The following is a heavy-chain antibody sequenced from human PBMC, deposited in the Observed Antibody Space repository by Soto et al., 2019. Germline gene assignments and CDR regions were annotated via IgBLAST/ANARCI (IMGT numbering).Heavy chain of an antibody. CDR3: ARDLPTMDV. CDR2: IRAYNGNT. V-gene: IGHV1-18*01. J-gene: IGHJ6*02. Sequence: QVQLVQSGAEVKKPGASVKVSCKASGYTFTSYGISWVRQAPGQGLEWMGWIRAYNGNTKYAQKLQGRVTMTTDTSTSTDYRDLRSLRSDDTAVYYCARDLPTMDVWGQGTTVTVSS. CDR1: GYTFTSYG.